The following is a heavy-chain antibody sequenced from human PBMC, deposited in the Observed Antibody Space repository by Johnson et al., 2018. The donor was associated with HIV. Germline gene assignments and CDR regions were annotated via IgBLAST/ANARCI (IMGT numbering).Heavy chain of an antibody. CDR2: ISYDGSDK. J-gene: IGHJ3*02. CDR3: AGGNGGWYGIDAVDI. CDR1: GFTYSNYA. Sequence: QVQLVESGGGLVQPGGSLRLSCAASGFTYSNYAMSWVRQAPGKGLEWVAVISYDGSDKYYADSVKGRFTISRDNSKNTLSLQMNSLRAEDTAVYYCAGGNGGWYGIDAVDIWGQGTVVTVSS. V-gene: IGHV3-30-3*01. D-gene: IGHD6-19*01.